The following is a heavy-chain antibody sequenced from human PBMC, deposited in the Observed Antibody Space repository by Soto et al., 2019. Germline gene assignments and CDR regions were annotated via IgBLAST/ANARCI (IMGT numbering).Heavy chain of an antibody. Sequence: QVQLVQSGAEVKNPGSSVKLSCKASGDTFSNYAFSWVRQAPGQGLEWMGGIIPMFDKPNYADNFQGRVTFTTDESTNTVYMELTSLRSEDTAVYFCARPYRSVYYWGAWFWGQGTLVTVSA. D-gene: IGHD6-19*01. V-gene: IGHV1-69*01. CDR2: IIPMFDKP. J-gene: IGHJ4*02. CDR3: ARPYRSVYYWGAWF. CDR1: GDTFSNYA.